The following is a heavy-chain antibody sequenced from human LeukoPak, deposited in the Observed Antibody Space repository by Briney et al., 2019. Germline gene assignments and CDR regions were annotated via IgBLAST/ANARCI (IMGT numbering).Heavy chain of an antibody. D-gene: IGHD2-21*01. CDR2: ISGSGGST. Sequence: PGGSLRLSCVASGFTFSSYAMSWVRQAPGKGLEWVSAISGSGGSTYYADSVKGRFTISRDNSKNTLYLQMNSLRAEDTAVYYCAKAPVTTCRGAYCYPFDYWGQGTLVTVSS. CDR3: AKAPVTTCRGAYCYPFDY. CDR1: GFTFSSYA. V-gene: IGHV3-23*01. J-gene: IGHJ4*02.